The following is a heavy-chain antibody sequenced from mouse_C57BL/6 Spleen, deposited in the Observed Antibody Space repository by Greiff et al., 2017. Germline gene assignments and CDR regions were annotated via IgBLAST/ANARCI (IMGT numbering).Heavy chain of an antibody. D-gene: IGHD1-1*01. J-gene: IGHJ1*03. CDR1: GFSLTSYG. V-gene: IGHV2-2*01. CDR2: IWSGGST. Sequence: QVQLQQSGPGLVQPSQSLSITCTVSGFSLTSYGVHWVRQSPGKGLEWLGVIWSGGSTDYNAAFISRLSISKDNSKSQVFFKMNSLQADDTAIYYCARNSFYYYGSSYWYFDVWGTGTTVTVSS. CDR3: ARNSFYYYGSSYWYFDV.